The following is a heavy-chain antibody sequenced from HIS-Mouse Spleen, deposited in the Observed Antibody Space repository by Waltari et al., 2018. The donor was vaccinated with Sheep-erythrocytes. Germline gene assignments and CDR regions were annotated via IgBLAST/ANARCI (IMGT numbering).Heavy chain of an antibody. D-gene: IGHD3-3*01. CDR2: IDWDDDK. Sequence: QVTLRESGPALVKPTQTLTLTCTFSGFSLSTSGMCVSWIRQPPGKALEWLALIDWDDDKYYSTSLKTRITISKDTSKNQVVLTMTNMDPVDTATYYCARTPRDYDFWSGYYFYYYGMDVWGQGTTVTVSS. J-gene: IGHJ6*02. CDR3: ARTPRDYDFWSGYYFYYYGMDV. V-gene: IGHV2-70*01. CDR1: GFSLSTSGMC.